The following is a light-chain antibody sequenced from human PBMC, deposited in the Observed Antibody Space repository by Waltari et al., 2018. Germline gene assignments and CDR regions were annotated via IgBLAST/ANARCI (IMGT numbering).Light chain of an antibody. CDR2: WAS. CDR1: QTVLYSSNNKNY. Sequence: IVMTQSPDSLAVSLGERATINCKSSQTVLYSSNNKNYLAWYQQKPRQPPKLLIYWASTRESGVPDRFSGSGSGTDFTLTISSLQAEDVAVYYCQQYYNTPLTFGGGTKVGIK. CDR3: QQYYNTPLT. J-gene: IGKJ4*01. V-gene: IGKV4-1*01.